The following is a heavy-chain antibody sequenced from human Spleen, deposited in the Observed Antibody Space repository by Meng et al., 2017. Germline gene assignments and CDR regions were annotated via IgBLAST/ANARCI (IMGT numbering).Heavy chain of an antibody. CDR3: AKVGQGDLPNYYYYGMDV. Sequence: GESLKISCAASGFTFSRYAMSWVRQAPGKGLEWVSAISGSGGSTYYADSVKDRFTISRDNPKNTLYLQMNSLRAEDTAVYYCAKVGQGDLPNYYYYGMDVWGQGTTVTVSS. CDR2: ISGSGGST. V-gene: IGHV3-23*01. J-gene: IGHJ6*02. D-gene: IGHD3-16*01. CDR1: GFTFSRYA.